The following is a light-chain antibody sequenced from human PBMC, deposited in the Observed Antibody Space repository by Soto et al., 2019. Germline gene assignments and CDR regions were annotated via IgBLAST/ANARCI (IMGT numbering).Light chain of an antibody. CDR2: GAS. Sequence: EIVMTQSPASLSVSPGDGASLSCWASQSVASNVAWYQQKPGQGPRLLIHGASTRAAGVPARFSGSGSGTDFTLTIGSLQSEDFAVYFCQQYHNWPPQYTFGQGTELQIK. V-gene: IGKV3-15*01. CDR3: QQYHNWPPQYT. J-gene: IGKJ2*01. CDR1: QSVASN.